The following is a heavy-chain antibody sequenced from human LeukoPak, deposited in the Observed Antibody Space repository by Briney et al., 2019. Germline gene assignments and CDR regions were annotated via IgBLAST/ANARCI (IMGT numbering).Heavy chain of an antibody. Sequence: KPSETLSLTCTVSGGSISSYYWGWIRQPPGKGLEWIGEINHSGSTNYNPSLKSRVTISVDTSKNQFSLKLSSVTAADTAVYYCARGFGYYYDSSGPRKNWFDPWGQGTLVTVSS. V-gene: IGHV4-34*01. D-gene: IGHD3-22*01. CDR1: GGSISSYY. CDR2: INHSGST. CDR3: ARGFGYYYDSSGPRKNWFDP. J-gene: IGHJ5*02.